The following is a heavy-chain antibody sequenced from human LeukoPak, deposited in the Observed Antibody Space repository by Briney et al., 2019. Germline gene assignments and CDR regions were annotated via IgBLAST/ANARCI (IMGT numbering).Heavy chain of an antibody. D-gene: IGHD3-3*01. CDR3: ARVEWLTNWFDP. V-gene: IGHV4-4*07. CDR1: GGSISSYY. CDR2: IYTSGST. J-gene: IGHJ5*02. Sequence: SETLSLTCTVSGGSISSYYWSWIRQPAGKGLVWIGRIYTSGSTNYNPSLKSRVTMSVDTSKNQFSLKLSSVTAADTAVYYCARVEWLTNWFDPWGQGTLVTVSS.